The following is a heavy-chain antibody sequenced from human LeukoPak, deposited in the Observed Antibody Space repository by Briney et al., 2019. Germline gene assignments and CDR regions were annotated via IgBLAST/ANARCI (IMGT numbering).Heavy chain of an antibody. CDR1: GYSITSGNY. Sequence: SETLSLTCTVSGYSITSGNYWGWIRQPPGKGLERIGSIYQSGSTYYNSSLKSRVTILMDTSKNHFSLKLNSLTAADTAVYYCARQRYYYGSGSPYYFDTWGQGTLVTVSS. CDR3: ARQRYYYGSGSPYYFDT. V-gene: IGHV4-38-2*02. CDR2: IYQSGST. D-gene: IGHD3-10*01. J-gene: IGHJ4*02.